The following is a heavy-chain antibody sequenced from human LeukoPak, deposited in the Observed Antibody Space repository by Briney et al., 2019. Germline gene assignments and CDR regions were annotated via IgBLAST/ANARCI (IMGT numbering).Heavy chain of an antibody. CDR1: GYTFTSYA. V-gene: IGHV1-2*04. J-gene: IGHJ6*02. CDR3: ARGSPGGYYYGMDV. D-gene: IGHD2-15*01. Sequence: GASVKVSCKASGYTFTSYAMNWVRQAPGQGLEWMGWINPNSGGTNYAQKFQGWVTMTRDTSISTAYMELSRLRSDDTAVYYCARGSPGGYYYGMDVWGQGTTVTVSS. CDR2: INPNSGGT.